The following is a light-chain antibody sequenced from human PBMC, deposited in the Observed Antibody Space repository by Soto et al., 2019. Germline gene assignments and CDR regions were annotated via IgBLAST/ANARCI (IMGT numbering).Light chain of an antibody. V-gene: IGKV1-9*01. J-gene: IGKJ1*01. CDR2: AAS. Sequence: DIQLTQSPSFLSASVGDRVTITCRASQGMSSYLAWYQQKPGKAPKLLIYAASTLQSGVPSRFSGSGSGTEFTLTISSLQPEDFATYYCQQVNSYPRTFGQGTKVEIK. CDR3: QQVNSYPRT. CDR1: QGMSSY.